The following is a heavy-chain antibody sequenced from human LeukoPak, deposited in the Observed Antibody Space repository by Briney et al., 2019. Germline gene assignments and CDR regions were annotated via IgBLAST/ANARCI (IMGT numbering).Heavy chain of an antibody. CDR1: GGSISSYY. V-gene: IGHV4-59*01. Sequence: SETLSLTCTVSGGSISSYYWSRIRQPPGKGLEWIGYIYYSGSTDYNPSLKSRVTISVDTSKNQFSLKLSSVTAADTAVYYCARDRIAVAGTGYYYGMDVWGQGTTVTVSS. CDR2: IYYSGST. J-gene: IGHJ6*02. D-gene: IGHD6-19*01. CDR3: ARDRIAVAGTGYYYGMDV.